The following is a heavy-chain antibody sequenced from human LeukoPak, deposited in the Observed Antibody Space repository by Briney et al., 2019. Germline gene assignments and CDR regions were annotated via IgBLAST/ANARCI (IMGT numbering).Heavy chain of an antibody. Sequence: GGSLRLSCAASGFTFSSYGMSWVRQAPGKGLEWVSAISGSGGSTYYADSVKSRFTISRDNSKNTLYLQMNSLRAEDTAVYYCAKDPPIVAAIITDVWGKGTTVTISS. CDR2: ISGSGGST. J-gene: IGHJ6*04. CDR1: GFTFSSYG. V-gene: IGHV3-23*01. D-gene: IGHD2-15*01. CDR3: AKDPPIVAAIITDV.